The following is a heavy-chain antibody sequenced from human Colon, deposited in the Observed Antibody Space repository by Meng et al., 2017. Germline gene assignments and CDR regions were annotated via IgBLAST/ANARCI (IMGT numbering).Heavy chain of an antibody. Sequence: QVQLQESGPGLVKPSQALAPTCTGAGGSISSGGFYWSWIRQQPGKGLEWIGYIYYSGSTYYNPSLRSRVAISIDTSKNQFSLKLTSVTAADTAVYFCARTNYGDYNWFDPWGQGTLVTVSS. V-gene: IGHV4-31*03. CDR3: ARTNYGDYNWFDP. CDR1: GGSISSGGFY. CDR2: IYYSGST. D-gene: IGHD4-17*01. J-gene: IGHJ5*02.